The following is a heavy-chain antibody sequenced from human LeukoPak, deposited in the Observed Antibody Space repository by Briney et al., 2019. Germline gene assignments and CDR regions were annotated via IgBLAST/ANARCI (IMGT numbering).Heavy chain of an antibody. CDR3: AKDTRYSSGWYLSWPPNFDY. Sequence: SLRLSCAASGFTFDDYAMHWVRQAPGRGVEWVSRICWNSGSIGYADSVKGRFTISRDNAKNSLYLQMSSLRAEDTALYYCAKDTRYSSGWYLSWPPNFDYWGQGTLVTVSS. D-gene: IGHD6-19*01. J-gene: IGHJ4*02. V-gene: IGHV3-9*01. CDR1: GFTFDDYA. CDR2: ICWNSGSI.